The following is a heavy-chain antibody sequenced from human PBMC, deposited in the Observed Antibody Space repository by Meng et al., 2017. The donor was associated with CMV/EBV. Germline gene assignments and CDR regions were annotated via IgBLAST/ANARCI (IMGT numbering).Heavy chain of an antibody. V-gene: IGHV3-21*01. D-gene: IGHD3-16*01. Sequence: GESLKISCAASGFTFGSYSMNWVRQAPGKGLEWVSSISSSSSYIYYADSVKGRFTISRDNAKNSLYLQMNSLRAEDTAVYYCVSFHRGEIYYGMDVWGQGTTVTVSS. J-gene: IGHJ6*02. CDR2: ISSSSSYI. CDR3: VSFHRGEIYYGMDV. CDR1: GFTFGSYS.